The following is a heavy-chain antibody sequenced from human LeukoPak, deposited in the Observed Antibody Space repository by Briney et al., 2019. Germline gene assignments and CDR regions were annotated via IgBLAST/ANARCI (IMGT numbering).Heavy chain of an antibody. Sequence: SETLSLTCTVSGGAISSNIYYWGWIRQPPGKGLEWIGSIYYSGSTYYNPSLKSRVTISVDMSTNQFPLKLSSVTSADTAVYYCARQPGKGYYYGMDVWGQGTTVSVSS. CDR2: IYYSGST. J-gene: IGHJ6*02. D-gene: IGHD3-10*01. V-gene: IGHV4-39*01. CDR1: GGAISSNIYY. CDR3: ARQPGKGYYYGMDV.